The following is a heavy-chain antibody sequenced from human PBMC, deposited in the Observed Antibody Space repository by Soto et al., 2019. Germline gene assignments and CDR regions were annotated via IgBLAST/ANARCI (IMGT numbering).Heavy chain of an antibody. D-gene: IGHD4-17*01. J-gene: IGHJ4*02. CDR2: ISYDGSNK. CDR3: AKDQYGENAYYFDY. V-gene: IGHV3-30*18. Sequence: PGGSLRLSCAASGFTFSSYGMHWVRQAPGKGLEWVAVISYDGSNKYYADSVKGRFTISRDISKNTLYLQMNSLRAENTVVYYCAKDQYGENAYYFDYWGQGTLVTVSS. CDR1: GFTFSSYG.